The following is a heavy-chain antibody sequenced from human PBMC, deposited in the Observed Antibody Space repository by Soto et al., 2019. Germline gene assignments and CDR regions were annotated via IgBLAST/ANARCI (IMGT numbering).Heavy chain of an antibody. V-gene: IGHV3-21*01. J-gene: IGHJ3*01. CDR2: ISSSSSYI. Sequence: NWVRQAPGKGLEWVSSISSSSSYIYYADSVKGRFTISRDNAKNSLYLQMNSLRAEDTAVYYCARVWDADTFEFWGQGTMGTVSS. CDR3: ARVWDADTFEF. D-gene: IGHD1-26*01.